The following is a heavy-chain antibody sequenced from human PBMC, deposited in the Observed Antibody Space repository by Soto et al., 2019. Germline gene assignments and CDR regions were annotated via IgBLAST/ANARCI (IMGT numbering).Heavy chain of an antibody. Sequence: QVQLVQSGAEVKKPGSSVKVSCKASGGTFSSYAISWVRQAPGQGLEWMGGIIPIFGTANYAQKFQGRVTITADESTSIAYMELSFLRSEDTAVYYWARHGITETCVYYYGIDVWGQGTTVTVSS. V-gene: IGHV1-69*01. D-gene: IGHD1-7*01. CDR1: GGTFSSYA. CDR2: IIPIFGTA. CDR3: ARHGITETCVYYYGIDV. J-gene: IGHJ6*02.